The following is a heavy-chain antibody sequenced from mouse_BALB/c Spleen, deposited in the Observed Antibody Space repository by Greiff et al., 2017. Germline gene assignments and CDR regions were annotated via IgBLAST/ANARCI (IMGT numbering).Heavy chain of an antibody. CDR1: GFTFSSYA. Sequence: EVQLVESGGGLVKPGGSLKLSCAASGFTFSSYAMSWVRQTPEKRLEWVASISSGGSTYYPDSVKGRFTISRDNARNILYLQMSSLRSEDTAMYYCAALTTYYYAMDYWGQGTSVTVSS. D-gene: IGHD1-1*01. CDR3: AALTTYYYAMDY. CDR2: ISSGGST. V-gene: IGHV5-6-5*01. J-gene: IGHJ4*01.